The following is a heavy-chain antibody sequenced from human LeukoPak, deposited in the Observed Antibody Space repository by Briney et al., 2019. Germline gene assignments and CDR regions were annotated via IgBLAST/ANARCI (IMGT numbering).Heavy chain of an antibody. CDR2: IKSKTDGGTT. Sequence: GGFLRPSCAASGFTFSNAWMSWVRQAPGKGLEWVGRIKSKTDGGTTDYAAPVKGRFTISGDDSKNTLYLQMNSLKTEDTAVYYCTTGESGSYPFDYWGQGTLVTVSS. CDR3: TTGESGSYPFDY. J-gene: IGHJ4*02. CDR1: GFTFSNAW. V-gene: IGHV3-15*01. D-gene: IGHD1-26*01.